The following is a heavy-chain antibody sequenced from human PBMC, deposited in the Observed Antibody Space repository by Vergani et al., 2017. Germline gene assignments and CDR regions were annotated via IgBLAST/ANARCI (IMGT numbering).Heavy chain of an antibody. J-gene: IGHJ4*02. CDR1: GYTFTSYA. V-gene: IGHV1-3*01. Sequence: QVQLVQSGAEVKKPGASVKVSCKASGYTFTSYAMHWVRQAPGQRLEWMGWINAGNGNTKYSQKFQGRVTITRDTSASTAYMELSSLRSEDPAVYYCAGDHRVPAATFDYWGQGTLVTVSS. CDR2: INAGNGNT. CDR3: AGDHRVPAATFDY. D-gene: IGHD2-2*01.